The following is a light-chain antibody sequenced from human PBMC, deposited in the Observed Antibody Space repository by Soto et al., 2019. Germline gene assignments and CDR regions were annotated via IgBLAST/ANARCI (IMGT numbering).Light chain of an antibody. J-gene: IGLJ1*01. V-gene: IGLV2-14*01. Sequence: QSALTQPASVSGSPGQSITISCTGTSSDVGRYNYVSWYQQHPGKAPKLMIYDVSNRPSGVSDRFSGSKSGNTASLTISGLQADDEADYYCNSYTSSSTPFYVFGTGTKLTVL. CDR3: NSYTSSSTPFYV. CDR2: DVS. CDR1: SSDVGRYNY.